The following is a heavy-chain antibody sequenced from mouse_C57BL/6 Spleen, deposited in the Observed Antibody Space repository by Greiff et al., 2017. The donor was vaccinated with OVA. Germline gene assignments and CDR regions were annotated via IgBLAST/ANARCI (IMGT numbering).Heavy chain of an antibody. Sequence: EVQVVESGAELVKPGASVKLSCTASGFTFTDYCMHWVKQRTGQGLEWIGRIDPADGDTKYDPKFQGKATLTADTSSNTAYMQLSSLTSEDTAVYYCARADVYFGGWGTGTTVTVAS. CDR1: GFTFTDYC. CDR3: ARADVYFGG. J-gene: IGHJ1*03. V-gene: IGHV14-2*01. CDR2: IDPADGDT.